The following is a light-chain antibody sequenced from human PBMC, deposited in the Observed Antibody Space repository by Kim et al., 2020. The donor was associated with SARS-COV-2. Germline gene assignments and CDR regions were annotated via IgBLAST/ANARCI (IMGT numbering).Light chain of an antibody. CDR3: GRTYNTPLA. J-gene: IGKJ4*01. CDR2: SAS. CDR1: QGISSY. Sequence: DIQLTQSPSSLSASVGDRVTITCWVSQGISSYLNWYRQKPGKVPKLLIYSASNLQSGVPSRFSGSGSGTDFTLTISSLQPEDVTIYYGGRTYNTPLAFGGGTKVGIK. V-gene: IGKV1-27*01.